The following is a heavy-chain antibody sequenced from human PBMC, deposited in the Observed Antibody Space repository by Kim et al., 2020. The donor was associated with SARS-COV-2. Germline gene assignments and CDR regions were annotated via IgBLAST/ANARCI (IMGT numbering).Heavy chain of an antibody. Sequence: GRSLRLSCVASGFTFSSYWMHWVRQAPGKGLVWVSRVNSDGSSTSYADSVKGRFTISRDNARNTLYLQMNSLRAEDTAVYYCASLSTGYGWDKFDYWGQG. V-gene: IGHV3-74*01. CDR1: GFTFSSYW. D-gene: IGHD3-16*01. J-gene: IGHJ4*02. CDR3: ASLSTGYGWDKFDY. CDR2: VNSDGSST.